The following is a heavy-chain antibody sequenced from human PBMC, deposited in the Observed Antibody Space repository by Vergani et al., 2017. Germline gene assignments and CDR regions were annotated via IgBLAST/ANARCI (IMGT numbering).Heavy chain of an antibody. CDR3: ARGNNPEY. V-gene: IGHV3-7*01. J-gene: IGHJ4*02. Sequence: VQLVESGGGVVQPGRSLRLSCAASGFTLSAHWMTWVRQAPGKGLEWVAAINEDENEKYYVDSVKGRFGISRDNAKNSVHLHMNSLRVEDTGVYYCARGNNPEYWGQGTLVTVSS. CDR2: INEDENEK. D-gene: IGHD1/OR15-1a*01. CDR1: GFTLSAHW.